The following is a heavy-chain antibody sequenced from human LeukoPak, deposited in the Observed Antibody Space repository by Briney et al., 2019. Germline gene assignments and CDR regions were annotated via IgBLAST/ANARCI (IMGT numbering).Heavy chain of an antibody. V-gene: IGHV3-21*01. J-gene: IGHJ3*02. CDR2: ISSSSSYI. CDR3: AEILGYCSSTSCLDAFDI. Sequence: GGSLRLSCAASGFTFSSYSMNWVRQAPGKGLEWVSSISSSSSYIYYADSVKGRFTISRDNAKNSLYLQMNSLRAEDTAVYYCAEILGYCSSTSCLDAFDIWGQGTMVTVSS. D-gene: IGHD2-2*01. CDR1: GFTFSSYS.